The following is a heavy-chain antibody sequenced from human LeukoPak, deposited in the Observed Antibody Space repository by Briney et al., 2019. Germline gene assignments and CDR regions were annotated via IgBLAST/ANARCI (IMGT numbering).Heavy chain of an antibody. Sequence: GGSLRLSCVASGFTFSTYSMNWVRQAPGKGLEWVSYITSSSSAKYYADSVKGRFTISRDNAENSLYLQMNSLRAEDTAVYYCTRDQEGSDYWGQGTLVTVSS. CDR1: GFTFSTYS. CDR3: TRDQEGSDY. J-gene: IGHJ4*02. V-gene: IGHV3-48*01. CDR2: ITSSSSAK.